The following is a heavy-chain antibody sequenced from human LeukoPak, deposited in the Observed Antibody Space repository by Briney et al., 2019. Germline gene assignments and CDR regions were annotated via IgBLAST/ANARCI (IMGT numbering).Heavy chain of an antibody. Sequence: PGGSLRLSCAVSGFTFSNYAMTWVRQAPGKGLEWVSSISGSGVTTYYADSVRGRFTISRDNSKNTLYLQMSSLRVEDTAVYYCARDYGGSSPFDYWGQGTLVTVSS. D-gene: IGHD4-23*01. CDR1: GFTFSNYA. J-gene: IGHJ4*02. V-gene: IGHV3-23*01. CDR3: ARDYGGSSPFDY. CDR2: ISGSGVTT.